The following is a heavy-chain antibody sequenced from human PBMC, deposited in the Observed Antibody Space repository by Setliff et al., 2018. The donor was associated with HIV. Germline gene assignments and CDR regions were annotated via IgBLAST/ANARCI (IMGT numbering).Heavy chain of an antibody. Sequence: SVKVSCKASGDTFSTHTIHWLRQAPGQGPEWMGRTIPVFSMSNAALNFQGRLMITADKSSNTAYMSLTKLTFEDTAIYYCATSYGSGVAPFDNWGQGTLVTVSS. CDR3: ATSYGSGVAPFDN. V-gene: IGHV1-69*02. J-gene: IGHJ4*02. CDR1: GDTFSTHT. D-gene: IGHD3-10*01. CDR2: TIPVFSMS.